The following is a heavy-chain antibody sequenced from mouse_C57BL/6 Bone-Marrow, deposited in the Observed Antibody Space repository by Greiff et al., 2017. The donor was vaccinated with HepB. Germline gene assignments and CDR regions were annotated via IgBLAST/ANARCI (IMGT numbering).Heavy chain of an antibody. CDR1: GFNIKDDY. CDR2: IDPENGDT. Sequence: VQLQQSGAELVRPGASVKLSCTASGFNIKDDYMHWVKQRPEQGLEWIGWIDPENGDTEYASKFQGKATITADTSSNTAYLQLSSLTSEDTAVYYCTGEKWDYDGWYFDVWGTGTTVTVSS. V-gene: IGHV14-4*01. CDR3: TGEKWDYDGWYFDV. D-gene: IGHD2-4*01. J-gene: IGHJ1*03.